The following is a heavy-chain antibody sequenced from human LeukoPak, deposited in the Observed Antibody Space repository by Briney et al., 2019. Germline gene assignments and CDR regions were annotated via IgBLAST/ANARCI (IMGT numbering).Heavy chain of an antibody. J-gene: IGHJ5*02. Sequence: ASVKVSCKASGYTFTGYYMHWVRQATGQGLEWMGWMNPNSGNTGYAQKFQGRVTMTRNTSISTAYMELSSLRSEDTAVYYCARGIVVPAAMQSWFDPWGQGTLVTVSS. D-gene: IGHD2-2*01. CDR3: ARGIVVPAAMQSWFDP. CDR2: MNPNSGNT. CDR1: GYTFTGYY. V-gene: IGHV1-8*02.